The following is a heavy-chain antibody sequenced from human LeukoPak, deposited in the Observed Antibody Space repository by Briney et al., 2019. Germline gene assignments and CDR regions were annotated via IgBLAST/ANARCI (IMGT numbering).Heavy chain of an antibody. D-gene: IGHD6-13*01. CDR3: ASSIAAVRAFDY. CDR2: INHSGST. J-gene: IGHJ4*02. CDR1: GGSFSGYY. V-gene: IGHV4-34*01. Sequence: ETLSLTCAVYGGSFSGYYWSWIRQPPGKGLEWIGEINHSGSTNYNPSLKSRVTISVDTSKNQFSLKLSSVTAADTAVYYYASSIAAVRAFDYWGQGTLVTVSS.